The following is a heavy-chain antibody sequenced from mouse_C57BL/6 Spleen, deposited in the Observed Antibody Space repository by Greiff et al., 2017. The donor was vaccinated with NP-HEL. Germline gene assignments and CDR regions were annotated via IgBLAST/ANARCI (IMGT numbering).Heavy chain of an antibody. J-gene: IGHJ4*01. CDR2: IYPSDSET. Sequence: QVQLQQPGAELVRPGSSVKLSCTASGYTFTSYWMDWVKQRPGQGLEWIGNIYPSDSETHYNQKFKDKATLTVDKSSSTAYMQLSSLTSDDSAVYYGARGRDSSSRDYWGQGTSVTVSS. CDR1: GYTFTSYW. D-gene: IGHD3-2*01. V-gene: IGHV1-61*01. CDR3: ARGRDSSSRDY.